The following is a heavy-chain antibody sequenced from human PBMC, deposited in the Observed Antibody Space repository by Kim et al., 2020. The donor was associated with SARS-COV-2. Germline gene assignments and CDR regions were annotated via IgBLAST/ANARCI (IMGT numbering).Heavy chain of an antibody. V-gene: IGHV3-21*01. CDR3: AKAFDCTGGVCRQPKYNWFDP. D-gene: IGHD2-8*02. CDR2: ISSSSSYI. J-gene: IGHJ5*02. Sequence: GGSLRLSCAASGFTFSSYSMNWVRQAPGKGLEWVSSISSSSSYIYYADSVKGRFTISRDNAKNSLYLQMNSLRAEDTAVYYCAKAFDCTGGVCRQPKYNWFDPWGQGTLVTVSS. CDR1: GFTFSSYS.